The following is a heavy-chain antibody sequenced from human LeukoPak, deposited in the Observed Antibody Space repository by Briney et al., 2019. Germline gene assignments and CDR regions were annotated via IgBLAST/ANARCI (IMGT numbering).Heavy chain of an antibody. Sequence: GGSLRLSCAAPGFTFNNAWMNWVRQAPGKGLEWVGRIKSKTDGGTTDFGAPVKGRFGISRDDSENTMYLHMNSLRTEDTAVYYCTTGNWGPYWGQGTLVTVSS. V-gene: IGHV3-15*07. J-gene: IGHJ4*02. CDR3: TTGNWGPY. D-gene: IGHD7-27*01. CDR1: GFTFNNAW. CDR2: IKSKTDGGTT.